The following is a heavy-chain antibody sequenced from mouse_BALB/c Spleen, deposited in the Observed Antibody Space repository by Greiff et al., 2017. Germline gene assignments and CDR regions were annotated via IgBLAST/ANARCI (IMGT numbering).Heavy chain of an antibody. J-gene: IGHJ4*01. CDR1: GFTFNTYA. CDR2: IRSKSNNYAT. CDR3: VRRGAMDY. Sequence: EVQGVESGGGLVQPKGSLKLSCAASGFTFNTYAMNWVRQAPGKGLEWVARIRSKSNNYATYYADSVKDRFTISRDDSQSMLYLQMNNLKTEDTAMYYCVRRGAMDYWGQGTSVTVSS. V-gene: IGHV10-1*02.